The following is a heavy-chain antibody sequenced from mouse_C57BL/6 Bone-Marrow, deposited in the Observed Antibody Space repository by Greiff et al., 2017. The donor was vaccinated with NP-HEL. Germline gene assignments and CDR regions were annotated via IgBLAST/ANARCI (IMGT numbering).Heavy chain of an antibody. CDR1: GYTFTDYN. CDR3: ARSGTASNYYFDY. Sequence: VQLQQSGPELVKPGASVKIPCKASGYTFTDYNMDWVKQSHGKSLEWIGDINPNNGGTIYNQKFKGKATLTVDKSSSTAYMELRSLTSEDTAVYYCARSGTASNYYFDYWGQGTTLTVSS. D-gene: IGHD2-5*01. V-gene: IGHV1-18*01. J-gene: IGHJ2*01. CDR2: INPNNGGT.